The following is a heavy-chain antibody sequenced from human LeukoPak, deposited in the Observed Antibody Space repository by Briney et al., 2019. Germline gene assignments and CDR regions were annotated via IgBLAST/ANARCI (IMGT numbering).Heavy chain of an antibody. CDR1: GDSVSSNSAA. J-gene: IGHJ6*02. V-gene: IGHV6-1*01. CDR2: TYYRSKWYN. CDR3: ARDFFGGSGWNYYGMDV. Sequence: SQTLSLTCAISGDSVSSNSAAWNWIRQSPSRGLEWLGRTYYRSKWYNDYAVSVKSRITINPDTSKNQFSLQLNSVTPEDTAVSYCARDFFGGSGWNYYGMDVWGQGTTVTVSS. D-gene: IGHD6-19*01.